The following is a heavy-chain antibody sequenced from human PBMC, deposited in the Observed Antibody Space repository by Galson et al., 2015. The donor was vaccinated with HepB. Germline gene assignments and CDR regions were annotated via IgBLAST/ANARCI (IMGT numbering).Heavy chain of an antibody. CDR2: IWYDGSNK. CDR3: ARGAVVVVPAAIPRGPFDP. CDR1: GFTFSSYG. Sequence: SLRLSCAASGFTFSSYGMHWIRQAPGKGLEWVAVIWYDGSNKYYADSVKGRFTISRDNSKNTLYLQMNSLRAEDTAVYYCARGAVVVVPAAIPRGPFDPWGQGTLVTVSS. J-gene: IGHJ5*02. V-gene: IGHV3-33*01. D-gene: IGHD2-2*02.